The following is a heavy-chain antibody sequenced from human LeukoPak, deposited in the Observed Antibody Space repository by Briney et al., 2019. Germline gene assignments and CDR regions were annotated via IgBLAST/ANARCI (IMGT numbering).Heavy chain of an antibody. V-gene: IGHV3-49*03. CDR1: GFTFGDYA. CDR3: TRVWRLAADYYYYYMDV. CDR2: IRSKAYGGTT. J-gene: IGHJ6*03. Sequence: GGSLRLSCTASGFTFGDYAMSWFRQAPGKGLEWVGFIRSKAYGGTTEYAASVKGRFTISRDDSKSIAYLQMNSLKTEDTAVYYCTRVWRLAADYYYYYMDVWAKGPRSPSP. D-gene: IGHD3-3*01.